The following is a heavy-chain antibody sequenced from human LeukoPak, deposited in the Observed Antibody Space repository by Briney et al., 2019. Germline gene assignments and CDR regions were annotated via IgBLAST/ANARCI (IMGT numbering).Heavy chain of an antibody. CDR1: GVTFSSSW. Sequence: GWSLRLSCAASGVTFSSSWMSWVRQAPGKGLEWVATIKQDGSEKYYVEFVKGRFSISRDNAKNSLYLQMNSLGGDDTAVYYCAGGTGMDVWGQGTTVTVSS. J-gene: IGHJ6*02. V-gene: IGHV3-7*05. CDR3: AGGTGMDV. D-gene: IGHD1-1*01. CDR2: IKQDGSEK.